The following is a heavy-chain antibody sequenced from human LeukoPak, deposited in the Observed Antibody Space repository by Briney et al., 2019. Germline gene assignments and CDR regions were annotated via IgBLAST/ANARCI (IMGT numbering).Heavy chain of an antibody. V-gene: IGHV3-30-3*01. J-gene: IGHJ4*02. CDR2: ISYDGSNK. CDR1: GFTFSSYA. CDR3: AKDTAMVTGY. Sequence: GGSLRLSCAASGFTFSSYAMHWVRQALGKGLEWVAVISYDGSNKYYADSVKGRFTIFRDNSKNTLYLQMNSLRAEDTAVYYCAKDTAMVTGYWGQGTLVTVSS. D-gene: IGHD5-18*01.